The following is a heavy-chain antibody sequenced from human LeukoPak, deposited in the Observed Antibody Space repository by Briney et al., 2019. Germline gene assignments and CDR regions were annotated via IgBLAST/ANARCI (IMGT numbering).Heavy chain of an antibody. V-gene: IGHV3-23*01. Sequence: GGSLRLSYAASGFTFSSNAMNWVRQAPGKGLEWVSAISDTGGNTDYADSVRGRFTVSRENSKNTLYLQMNSLRVEDTAVYYCARYFHDWGQGTLVTVSS. CDR2: ISDTGGNT. J-gene: IGHJ4*02. CDR3: ARYFHD. CDR1: GFTFSSNA.